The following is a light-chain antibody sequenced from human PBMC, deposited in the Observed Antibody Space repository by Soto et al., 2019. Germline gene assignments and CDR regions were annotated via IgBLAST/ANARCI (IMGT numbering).Light chain of an antibody. V-gene: IGLV2-14*03. CDR1: SSDIGGYNY. Sequence: QSVLTQPASVSGSPGQSITISCTGTSSDIGGYNYVSWYQHHPGKAPQLMVYDVSIRPSGVSNRFSGSKSGNTASLTISGLQAEDEATYYCSSYTTSSTPYVVFGGGTKLTVL. CDR3: SSYTTSSTPYVV. CDR2: DVS. J-gene: IGLJ2*01.